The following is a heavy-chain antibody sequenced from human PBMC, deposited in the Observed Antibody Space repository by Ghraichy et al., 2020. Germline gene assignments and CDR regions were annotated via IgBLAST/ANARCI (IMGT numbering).Heavy chain of an antibody. CDR2: IYHDGST. CDR1: GGSLNTQY. CDR3: ARGGCSGRTCRWLANDHVDF. Sequence: SETLSLTCSVSGGSLNTQYWSWIRQPPGKGLDYIGYIYHDGSTNYNPSLKGRVTISIDTSNNQFSLRLNSVTAADTAVYYCARGGCSGRTCRWLANDHVDFWGQGTMVTVSS. V-gene: IGHV4-59*11. D-gene: IGHD2-15*01. J-gene: IGHJ4*03.